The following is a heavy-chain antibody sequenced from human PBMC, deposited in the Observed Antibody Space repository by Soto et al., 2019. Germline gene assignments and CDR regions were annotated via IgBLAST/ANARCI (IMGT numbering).Heavy chain of an antibody. D-gene: IGHD3-3*01. V-gene: IGHV4-31*03. CDR2: IYYSGST. CDR1: GGSISSGGYY. CDR3: ARGSKLDDFWSGYYFPGYGMDV. Sequence: LSLTCTVSGGSISSGGYYWSWIRQHPGKGLEWIGYIYYSGSTYYNPSLKSRVTISVDTSKNQFSLKLSSVTAADTAVYYCARGSKLDDFWSGYYFPGYGMDVWGQGTTVTVSS. J-gene: IGHJ6*02.